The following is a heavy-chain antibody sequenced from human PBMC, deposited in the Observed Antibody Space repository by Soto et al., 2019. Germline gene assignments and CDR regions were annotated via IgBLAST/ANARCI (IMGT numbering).Heavy chain of an antibody. V-gene: IGHV4-59*12. CDR2: IYYRGTT. Sequence: PSETLSLTCTVSGGSISSYYWSWIRQPPGKGLEWIGYIYYRGTTNYNPSLKSRVTISVDKSKNQISLKLSSVTAADTAVYHCARVSIAAAGTYDYWGQGTLVTVSS. D-gene: IGHD6-13*01. CDR1: GGSISSYY. CDR3: ARVSIAAAGTYDY. J-gene: IGHJ4*02.